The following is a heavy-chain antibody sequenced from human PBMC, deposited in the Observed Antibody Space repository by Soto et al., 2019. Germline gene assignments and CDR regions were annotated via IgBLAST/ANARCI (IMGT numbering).Heavy chain of an antibody. J-gene: IGHJ5*02. Sequence: QLQLVESGGGVVQPGGSLSLSCATSGFTFTSCTMHWVRQAPGKGLVWIAVMSYDGARTDYADAVKGRFTISRDTSKNTLYLQINTLSPDATAMYYFATYRPYGDPNWFYAWVQGTLVTVSS. CDR2: MSYDGART. D-gene: IGHD4-17*01. CDR1: GFTFTSCT. V-gene: IGHV3-30-3*02. CDR3: ATYRPYGDPNWFYA.